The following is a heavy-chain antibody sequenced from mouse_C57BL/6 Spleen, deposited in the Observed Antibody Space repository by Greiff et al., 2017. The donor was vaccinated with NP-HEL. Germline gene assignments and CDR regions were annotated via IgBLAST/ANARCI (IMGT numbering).Heavy chain of an antibody. V-gene: IGHV1-42*01. D-gene: IGHD1-1*01. CDR3: ARRDYYGSSYGRYFDV. Sequence: EVMLVESGPELVKPGASVKISCKASGYSFTGYYMNWVKQSPEKSLEWIGEINPSTGGTTYNQKFKAKATLTVDKSSSTAYMQLKSLTSEDSAVYYCARRDYYGSSYGRYFDVWGTGTTVTVSS. CDR1: GYSFTGYY. CDR2: INPSTGGT. J-gene: IGHJ1*03.